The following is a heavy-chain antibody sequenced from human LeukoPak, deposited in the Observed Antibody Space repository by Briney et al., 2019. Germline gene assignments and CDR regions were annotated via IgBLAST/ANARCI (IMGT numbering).Heavy chain of an antibody. CDR3: AKGGLVHRFDP. CDR2: ISGSGDNT. J-gene: IGHJ5*02. V-gene: IGHV3-23*01. Sequence: GGSLRLSCAASGYTFSSYAMSWVRQAPGKGLEWVSGISGSGDNTYYADSVKGRFTISRDNSKNTLYLQMNSLRADDTAVYYCAKGGLVHRFDPWGQGTLVTVSS. CDR1: GYTFSSYA.